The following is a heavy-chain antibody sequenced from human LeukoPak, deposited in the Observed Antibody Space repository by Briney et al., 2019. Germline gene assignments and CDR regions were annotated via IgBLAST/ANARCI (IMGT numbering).Heavy chain of an antibody. J-gene: IGHJ5*02. D-gene: IGHD3-10*01. CDR3: ARAGYYYGSGSRDNWFDP. V-gene: IGHV4-30-2*01. CDR2: IYHSGST. CDR1: GGSISSGGYS. Sequence: SETLSLTCAVSGGSISSGGYSWSWIRQPPGKGLEWIGYIYHSGSTYYNPSLKSRVTISVDRSKNQFSVKLSSVTAADTAVYYCARAGYYYGSGSRDNWFDPWGQGTLVTVSS.